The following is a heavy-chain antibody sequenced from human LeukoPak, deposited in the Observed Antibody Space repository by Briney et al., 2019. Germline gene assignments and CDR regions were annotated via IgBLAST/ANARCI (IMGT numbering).Heavy chain of an antibody. D-gene: IGHD3-9*01. CDR3: ARGYDNLAFTPDY. J-gene: IGHJ4*02. V-gene: IGHV1-2*04. Sequence: GASVKVSCKASGYTFTSYGISWVRQAPGQGLEWMGWINPNSGGTNYVQKFQGWVTMTRDTSISTAYMELSRLRSDDTAVYYCARGYDNLAFTPDYWGQGTLVTVSS. CDR1: GYTFTSYG. CDR2: INPNSGGT.